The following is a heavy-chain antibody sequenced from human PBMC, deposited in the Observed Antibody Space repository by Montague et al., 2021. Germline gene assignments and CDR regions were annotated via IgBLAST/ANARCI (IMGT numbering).Heavy chain of an antibody. Sequence: LRLSLSASGFPFSNYGMSWVRQAPGKGLEWVSSITGSGATTYYADSVKGRFTISRDNSENTLYLQMNNLRAEDTALYYCARGRGVSSGIGQLDPWGQGTLVTVSS. CDR3: ARGRGVSSGIGQLDP. CDR2: ITGSGATT. V-gene: IGHV3-23*01. CDR1: GFPFSNYG. D-gene: IGHD3-22*01. J-gene: IGHJ5*02.